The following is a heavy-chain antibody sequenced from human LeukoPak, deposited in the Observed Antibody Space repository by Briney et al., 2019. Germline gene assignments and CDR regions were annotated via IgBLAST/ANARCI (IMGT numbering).Heavy chain of an antibody. V-gene: IGHV3-74*01. CDR2: INSDGSST. CDR3: ARGTRVAATPGWFDP. J-gene: IGHJ5*02. CDR1: GFTFSSYW. D-gene: IGHD2-15*01. Sequence: HPGGSLRLSCAASGFTFSSYWMHWVRQAPGKGLVWVSRINSDGSSTSYADSVKGRFTISRDNAKNTLYLQMNSLRVEDTAVYYCARGTRVAATPGWFDPWGQGTLVTVSS.